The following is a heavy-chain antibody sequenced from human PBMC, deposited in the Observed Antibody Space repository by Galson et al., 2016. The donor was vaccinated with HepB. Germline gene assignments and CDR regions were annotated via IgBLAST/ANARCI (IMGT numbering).Heavy chain of an antibody. CDR3: AKDIGYCRGAGCYDPLYFYGLDV. Sequence: SLRLSCAASGFTFDDYAMHWVRQAPGKGLEWVSGISWKSGSICYADSVKGRFTISRDNAKNSLYLQMNNLRPEDTALYYCAKDIGYCRGAGCYDPLYFYGLDVWGKGTTVTVSS. CDR2: ISWKSGSI. J-gene: IGHJ6*04. D-gene: IGHD2-15*01. V-gene: IGHV3-9*01. CDR1: GFTFDDYA.